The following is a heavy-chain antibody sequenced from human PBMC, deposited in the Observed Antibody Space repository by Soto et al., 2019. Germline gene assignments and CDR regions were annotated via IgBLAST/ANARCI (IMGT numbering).Heavy chain of an antibody. CDR2: IYYSGST. V-gene: IGHV4-39*01. J-gene: IGHJ5*02. Sequence: QLQLQESGPGLVKPSETLSLTCTVSGGSISSSSYYWGWIRQPPGKGLEWIGSIYYSGSTYYNPSLKSRVTISVDTSKNQFSLKLSSVTAADTAVYYCARHSDETPYNWFDPWGQGTLVTVSS. CDR3: ARHSDETPYNWFDP. CDR1: GGSISSSSYY.